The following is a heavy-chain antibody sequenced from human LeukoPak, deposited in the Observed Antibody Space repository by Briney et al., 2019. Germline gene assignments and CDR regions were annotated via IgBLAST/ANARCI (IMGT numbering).Heavy chain of an antibody. J-gene: IGHJ4*02. CDR3: ARVRVLRFLERVTDY. CDR2: IYYSGTT. CDR1: GSSISSYY. Sequence: PSETLSLTCTVSGSSISSYYWSWIRQPPGKGLEWIGYIYYSGTTNYNPSLKSRVTISVDTSKNQFSLKLSSVTAADTAVYYCARVRVLRFLERVTDYWGQGTLVTVSS. D-gene: IGHD3-3*01. V-gene: IGHV4-59*12.